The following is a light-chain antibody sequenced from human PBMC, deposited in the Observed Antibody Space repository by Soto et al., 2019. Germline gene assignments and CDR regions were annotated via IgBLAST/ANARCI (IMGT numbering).Light chain of an antibody. CDR3: QQYGSSGT. V-gene: IGKV3-20*01. CDR1: QSVSSNY. J-gene: IGKJ1*01. Sequence: IVLTQSPCTLSLSPGAIATLSCRASQSVSSNYLAWYQQKPGQAPRLLIYGASNRATGIPDRFSGSGSGTDFTLTISRLEPEDFAVYYCQQYGSSGTFGQGTKVDIK. CDR2: GAS.